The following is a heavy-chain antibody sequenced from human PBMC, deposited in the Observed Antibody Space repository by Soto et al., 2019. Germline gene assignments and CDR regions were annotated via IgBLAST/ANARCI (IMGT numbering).Heavy chain of an antibody. CDR1: GFTFSSYS. V-gene: IGHV3-48*01. D-gene: IGHD5-12*01. CDR2: ISSSSSTI. Sequence: EVQLVESEGGLVQPGGSLRLSCAASGFTFSSYSMNWVRQAPGKGLEWVSYISSSSSTIYYADSVKGRFTISRDNAKNSLYLQMNSLRAEDTAVYYCARLVATSGYWGQGTLVTVSS. J-gene: IGHJ4*02. CDR3: ARLVATSGY.